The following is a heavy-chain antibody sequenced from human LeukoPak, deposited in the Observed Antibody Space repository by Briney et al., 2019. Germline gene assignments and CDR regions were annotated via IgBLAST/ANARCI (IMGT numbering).Heavy chain of an antibody. CDR2: IYYSGST. CDR1: GGSISSSSYY. Sequence: PSETLSLTCTVSGGSISSSSYYWGWIRQPPGKGLEWIGSIYYSGSTYYNPSLKSRVTISVDTSTNQFSLKLSSVTAAATAVYYCAGSGYRSSSYGPIWDYWGQGTLVTVSS. D-gene: IGHD6-13*01. J-gene: IGHJ4*02. V-gene: IGHV4-39*01. CDR3: AGSGYRSSSYGPIWDY.